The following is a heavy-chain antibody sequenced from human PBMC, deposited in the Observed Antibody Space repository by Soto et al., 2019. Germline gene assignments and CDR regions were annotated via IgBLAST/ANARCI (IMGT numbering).Heavy chain of an antibody. CDR1: GFTFSSYS. CDR2: ISSSSSYI. CDR3: ARVFSLNYDSTPAPDDY. V-gene: IGHV3-21*01. J-gene: IGHJ4*02. Sequence: PGGSLRLSCAASGFTFSSYSMNWVRQAPGKGLEWVSSISSSSSYIYYADSVKGRFTISRDNAKNSLYLQMNSLRAEDTAVYYCARVFSLNYDSTPAPDDYWGQGTPVTVSS. D-gene: IGHD3-22*01.